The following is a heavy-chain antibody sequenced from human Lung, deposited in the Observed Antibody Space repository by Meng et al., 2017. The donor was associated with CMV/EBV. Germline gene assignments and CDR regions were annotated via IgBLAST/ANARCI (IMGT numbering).Heavy chain of an antibody. CDR1: GYTFTSSY. CDR2: INPTGGGT. J-gene: IGHJ5*02. CDR3: ARDHPPQSSSPPGVNWFDP. Sequence: ASVXVSXKASGYTFTSSYMNWVRQAPGQGLEWMGIINPTGGGTSYAQKFQGRVTMTRDTSTSTVYMELSSLRSEDTAVYYCARDHPPQSSSPPGVNWFDPWXQRTLVTVPS. D-gene: IGHD6-13*01. V-gene: IGHV1-46*01.